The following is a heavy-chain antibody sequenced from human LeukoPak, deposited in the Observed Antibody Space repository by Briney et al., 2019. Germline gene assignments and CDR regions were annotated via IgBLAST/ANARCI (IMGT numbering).Heavy chain of an antibody. CDR3: ERGRGEDY. CDR1: AFTFSSYW. V-gene: IGHV3-7*04. CDR2: IKQDGGDK. Sequence: GGSLRLSWVAYAFTFSSYWMTWVRQAPGKRLEWVANIKQDGGDKYYVDSVKGRFTISRDNAKNSLYLQMNSLRAGDTAVYYCERGRGEDYWGQGTLVTVSS. J-gene: IGHJ4*02. D-gene: IGHD3-16*01.